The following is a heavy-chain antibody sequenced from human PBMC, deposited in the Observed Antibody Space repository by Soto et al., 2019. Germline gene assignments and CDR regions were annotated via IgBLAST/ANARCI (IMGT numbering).Heavy chain of an antibody. CDR2: ISSSGSTI. CDR1: GFTFSSYE. V-gene: IGHV3-48*03. D-gene: IGHD1-26*01. Sequence: GGSLRLSCAASGFTFSSYEMNWVRQAPGKGLEWVSYISSSGSTIYYADSVKGRFTISRDNAKNSLYLQMNSLRAEDTAVYYCARVGWWELLGFDYWGQGTLVTVSS. J-gene: IGHJ4*02. CDR3: ARVGWWELLGFDY.